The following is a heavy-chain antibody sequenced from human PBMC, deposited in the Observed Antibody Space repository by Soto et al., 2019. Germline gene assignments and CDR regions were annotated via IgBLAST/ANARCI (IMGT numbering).Heavy chain of an antibody. V-gene: IGHV1-46*01. CDR1: GYTFTSYY. CDR2: INPSGGST. J-gene: IGHJ4*02. D-gene: IGHD1-26*01. CDR3: ASVSKGSYSTFDY. Sequence: QVQLVQSGAEVKKPGASVKVSCKASGYTFTSYYMHWVRQAPGQGLEWMGIINPSGGSTSYAQKFQGRVTMTRATSTSTVYMELSRLRSEDTAVYYCASVSKGSYSTFDYWGQGTLVTVSS.